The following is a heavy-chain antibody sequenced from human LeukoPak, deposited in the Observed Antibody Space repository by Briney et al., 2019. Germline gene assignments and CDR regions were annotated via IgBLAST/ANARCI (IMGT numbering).Heavy chain of an antibody. J-gene: IGHJ4*02. CDR1: GFTFDDYA. V-gene: IGHV3-9*01. Sequence: GRSLRLSCAASGFTFDDYAVHWVRQAPGKGLEWVSGISWNSGSIGYADSVKGRFTISRDNAKNSLYLQMNSLRAEDTALYYCAKDWVDQPLGTFDYWGQGTLVTVSS. CDR2: ISWNSGSI. CDR3: AKDWVDQPLGTFDY. D-gene: IGHD2-2*01.